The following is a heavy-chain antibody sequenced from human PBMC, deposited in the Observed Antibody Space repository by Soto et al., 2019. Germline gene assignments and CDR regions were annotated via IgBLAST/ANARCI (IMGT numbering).Heavy chain of an antibody. V-gene: IGHV1-46*01. D-gene: IGHD3-3*01. J-gene: IGHJ6*02. CDR1: GYTFTSYY. Sequence: ASVKVSCKASGYTFTSYYMHWVRQAPGQGLEWMGIINPSGGSTSYAQKFQGRVTMTRDTSTSTVYMELSSLRSEDTAVYYCARVEGITIFGVVNPLDVWGRGTTVTVSS. CDR3: ARVEGITIFGVVNPLDV. CDR2: INPSGGST.